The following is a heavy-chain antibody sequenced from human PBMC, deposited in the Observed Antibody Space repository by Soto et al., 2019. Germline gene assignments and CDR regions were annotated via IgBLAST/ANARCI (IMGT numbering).Heavy chain of an antibody. V-gene: IGHV4-4*07. CDR2: LYNDERT. Sequence: SETLSLTCTVSGDSVSSHYWSWIRQPAGKGLEWLGRLYNDERTNYNPSLKSRVTMSMDTSKNQFSLKLTSVTAADSAVYFCAREPLAHSYFDFWGQGIRVTSPQ. CDR3: AREPLAHSYFDF. J-gene: IGHJ4*02. CDR1: GDSVSSHY.